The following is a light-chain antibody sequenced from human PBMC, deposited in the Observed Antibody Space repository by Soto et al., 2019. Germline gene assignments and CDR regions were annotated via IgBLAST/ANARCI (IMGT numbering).Light chain of an antibody. CDR1: SGHNSYA. CDR2: LNSDGSH. J-gene: IGLJ3*02. CDR3: QTWSTDIRV. Sequence: QPVLTQPPSASASLGASVKLTCTLSSGHNSYAIAWHHQQPEKGPRYLMKLNSDGSHSKGDGIPDRFSGSSSGAERYLTISSLQSEAEADYYCQTWSTDIRVFGGGTKVTVL. V-gene: IGLV4-69*01.